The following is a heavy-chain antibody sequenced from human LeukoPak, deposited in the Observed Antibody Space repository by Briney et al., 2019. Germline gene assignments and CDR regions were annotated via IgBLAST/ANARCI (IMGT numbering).Heavy chain of an antibody. CDR1: GDSVSSNSAT. CDR3: ARAGRGYYDY. J-gene: IGHJ4*02. Sequence: SQTLSLTCAISGDSVSSNSATWHWIRQSPSRGLEWLARTYFRSKWIYDYAPSLKSRLTISPDPSKNQFALQLNSVTPEDTAVHFCARAGRGYYDYWGRGTLATVSS. D-gene: IGHD3-22*01. CDR2: TYFRSKWIY. V-gene: IGHV6-1*01.